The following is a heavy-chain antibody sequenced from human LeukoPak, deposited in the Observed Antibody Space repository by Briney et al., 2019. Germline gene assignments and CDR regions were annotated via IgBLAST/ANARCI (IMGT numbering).Heavy chain of an antibody. CDR3: ARGGVRGVVVPAAIRGSPPDY. D-gene: IGHD2-2*01. CDR2: MNPNSGNT. CDR1: GYTFTSYD. J-gene: IGHJ4*02. V-gene: IGHV1-8*01. Sequence: GASVKVSCKAPGYTFTSYDINWVRQATGQGLEWMGWMNPNSGNTGYAQKFQGRVTMTRNTSISTAYMELSSLRSEDTAVYYCARGGVRGVVVPAAIRGSPPDYWGQGTLVTVSS.